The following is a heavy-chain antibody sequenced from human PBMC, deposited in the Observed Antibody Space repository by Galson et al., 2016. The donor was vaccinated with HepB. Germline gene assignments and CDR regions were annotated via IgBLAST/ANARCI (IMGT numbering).Heavy chain of an antibody. V-gene: IGHV1-18*04. D-gene: IGHD3-10*01. Sequence: SVKVSCKASGYTFSSYGVSWVRQAPGQGLEWMGWVSPYKGATNYAQKFQGRVTMTTDTSMSTTYMELRGLISDDTAVYYCARDRGLVWYGESDPDPNYYFAMDVWGQGTTVTVSS. J-gene: IGHJ6*02. CDR3: ARDRGLVWYGESDPDPNYYFAMDV. CDR2: VSPYKGAT. CDR1: GYTFSSYG.